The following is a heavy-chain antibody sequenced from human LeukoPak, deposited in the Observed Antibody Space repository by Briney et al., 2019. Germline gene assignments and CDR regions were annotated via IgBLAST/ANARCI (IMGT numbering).Heavy chain of an antibody. D-gene: IGHD3-22*01. Sequence: SETLSLTCTVSGGSISSYYWSWIRQPPGKGLEWIGYIYYSGSTNYNPSLKSRVTISVDTSKDQFSLKLSSVTAADTAVYYCARDLAADYYDSSGYFGYWGQGTLVTVSS. CDR3: ARDLAADYYDSSGYFGY. CDR1: GGSISSYY. V-gene: IGHV4-59*01. CDR2: IYYSGST. J-gene: IGHJ4*02.